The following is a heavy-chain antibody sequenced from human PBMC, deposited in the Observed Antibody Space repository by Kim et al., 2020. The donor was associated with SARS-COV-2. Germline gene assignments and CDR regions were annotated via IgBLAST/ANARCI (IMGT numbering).Heavy chain of an antibody. CDR1: GFTFGNAW. D-gene: IGHD3-16*01. Sequence: GGSLRLSCAASGFTFGNAWMSWVRQAPGKGLEWVGRIKSKTDGATRDYAAPVKGRFTISSDDSKNMLYLQMNSLKTGDTAVYYCNTERGNYWGQGTLVTVSS. J-gene: IGHJ4*02. V-gene: IGHV3-15*01. CDR3: NTERGNY. CDR2: IKSKTDGATR.